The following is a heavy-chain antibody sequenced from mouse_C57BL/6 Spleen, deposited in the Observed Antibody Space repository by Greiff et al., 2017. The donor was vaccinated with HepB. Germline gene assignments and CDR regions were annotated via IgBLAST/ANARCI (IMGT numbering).Heavy chain of an antibody. CDR2: IGPGSGST. J-gene: IGHJ3*01. CDR3: ARRDYYGSSYVFAY. V-gene: IGHV1-77*01. CDR1: GYTFTDYY. D-gene: IGHD1-1*01. Sequence: VQLQQSGAELVKPGASVKISCKASGYTFTDYYINWVKQRPGQGLEWIGKIGPGSGSTYYNEKFKGKATLTADISSSTAYMQLSSLTSEDSAVYFCARRDYYGSSYVFAYLGQGTLVTVSA.